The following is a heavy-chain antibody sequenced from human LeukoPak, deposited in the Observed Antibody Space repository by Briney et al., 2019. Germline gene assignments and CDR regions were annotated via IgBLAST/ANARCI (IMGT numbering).Heavy chain of an antibody. CDR1: GYSLTDLS. CDR2: FDPEHREA. Sequence: GASVKVFCKVSGYSLTDLSMHWVRQAPGNGLEWMGGFDPEHREAIYAQKFQGRVSMTEDTSTDTAYMELSSLRSEDTAVYYCAAGGIYSLLDYWGQGTLVTVSS. CDR3: AAGGIYSLLDY. V-gene: IGHV1-24*01. D-gene: IGHD1-26*01. J-gene: IGHJ4*02.